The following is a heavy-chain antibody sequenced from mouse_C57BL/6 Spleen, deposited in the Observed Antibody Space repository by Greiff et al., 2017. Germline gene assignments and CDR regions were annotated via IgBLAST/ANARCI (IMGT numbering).Heavy chain of an antibody. CDR1: GYSITSGYD. Sequence: VQLQQSGPGMVKPSQSLSLTCTVTGYSITSGYDWHWIRHFPGNKLEWMGYISYSGSTNYNPSLKSRISITHDTSKNHFFLKLNSVTTEDTATYYCARGDRAYAMDYWGQGTSVTVSS. V-gene: IGHV3-1*01. J-gene: IGHJ4*01. CDR3: ARGDRAYAMDY. D-gene: IGHD3-1*01. CDR2: ISYSGST.